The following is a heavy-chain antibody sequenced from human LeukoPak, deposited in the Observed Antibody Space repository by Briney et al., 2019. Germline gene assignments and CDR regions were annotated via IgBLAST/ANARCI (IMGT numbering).Heavy chain of an antibody. J-gene: IGHJ3*02. CDR1: GFPLRSYG. Sequence: PGGSLRLSCAASGFPLRSYGMSWVRQAPGKGLEWVAFIRYDGSNKYYADSVKGRFTISRDNSKNTLYLQMNSLRAEDTAVYYCANLGATAPLDAFDIWGQGTMVTVSS. CDR3: ANLGATAPLDAFDI. V-gene: IGHV3-30*02. D-gene: IGHD1-26*01. CDR2: IRYDGSNK.